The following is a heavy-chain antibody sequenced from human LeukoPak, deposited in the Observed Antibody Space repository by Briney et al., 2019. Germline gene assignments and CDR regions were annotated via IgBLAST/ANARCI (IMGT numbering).Heavy chain of an antibody. Sequence: PSETLSLTCTVSGGSISSGGYYWSWIRQHPGKGLEWIGYIYYSGSTYYNPSLKSRVTISVDRSKNQFSLKLSSVTAADTAVYYCARVSVVVVPAAIWFDPWGQGTLVTVSS. V-gene: IGHV4-31*03. J-gene: IGHJ5*02. CDR2: IYYSGST. CDR1: GGSISSGGYY. CDR3: ARVSVVVVPAAIWFDP. D-gene: IGHD2-2*01.